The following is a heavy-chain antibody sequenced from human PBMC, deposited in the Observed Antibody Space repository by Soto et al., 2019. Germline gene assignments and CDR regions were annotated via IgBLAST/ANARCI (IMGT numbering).Heavy chain of an antibody. J-gene: IGHJ4*02. V-gene: IGHV4-31*01. D-gene: IGHD5-18*01. CDR3: SRGILV. CDR1: GGSINSGGYC. Sequence: QVQLQESGPGLVKPSQTLSLTCTVSGGSINSGGYCWSWIRQHPGKGLDWIGCISYGGSTSYNPSLTSPVTISVDTSKNQFSLKLTSVTAADTAVYYCSRGILVWGQGALITVSS. CDR2: ISYGGST.